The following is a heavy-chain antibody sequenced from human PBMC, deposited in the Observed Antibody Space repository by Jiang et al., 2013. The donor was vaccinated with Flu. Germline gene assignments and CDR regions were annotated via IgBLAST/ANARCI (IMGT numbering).Heavy chain of an antibody. CDR1: GGSFSGYY. CDR3: ATYRTAYYYGMDV. CDR2: INHSGST. D-gene: IGHD4-11*01. Sequence: KPSETLSLTCAVYGGSFSGYYWSWIRQPPGKGLEWIGEINHSGSTNYNPSLKSRVTISVDTSKNQFSLKLSSVTAADTAVYYCATYRTAYYYGMDVWGKGTTVTVSS. J-gene: IGHJ6*04. V-gene: IGHV4-34*01.